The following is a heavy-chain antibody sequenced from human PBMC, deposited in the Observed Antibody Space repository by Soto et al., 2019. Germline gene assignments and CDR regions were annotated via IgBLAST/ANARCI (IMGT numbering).Heavy chain of an antibody. V-gene: IGHV1-18*04. D-gene: IGHD3-3*01. CDR2: ISGNNGKT. CDR3: ARETGVVVIVKGEFEF. Sequence: ASVKVSCKASGYIFSRYSVSWVRQAPGQGLEWMGWISGNNGKTHYAQKFHDRVNMTIDTSTNTAHLELRSLKSDDTAVYYCARETGVVVIVKGEFEFWGQGTPVTVSS. J-gene: IGHJ4*02. CDR1: GYIFSRYS.